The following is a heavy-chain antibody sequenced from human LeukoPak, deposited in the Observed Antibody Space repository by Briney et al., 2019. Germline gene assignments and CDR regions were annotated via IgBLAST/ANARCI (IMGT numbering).Heavy chain of an antibody. CDR1: GYSISRGYH. V-gene: IGHV4-38-2*02. CDR2: IHHSGST. D-gene: IGHD6-19*01. Sequence: SSETLSLTCAVSGYSISRGYHWDWIRQPPGKGLEWIGSIHHSGSTYYNPSLKSRVTISVDTSKNQFSLKLSSVTAVDTAVYYCAREYVAVAGNWFDPWGQGTLVTVSS. CDR3: AREYVAVAGNWFDP. J-gene: IGHJ5*02.